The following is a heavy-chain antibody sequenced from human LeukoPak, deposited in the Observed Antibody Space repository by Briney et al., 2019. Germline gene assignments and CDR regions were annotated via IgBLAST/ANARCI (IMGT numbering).Heavy chain of an antibody. V-gene: IGHV3-30-3*01. CDR3: AKEAAGWQTNWFDP. CDR2: ISYDGSNK. Sequence: PGGSLRLSCAASGFTFSSYAMHWVRQAPGKGLEWVAVISYDGSNKYYADSVKGRFTISRDNSKNTLYLQMNSLRAEDTAVYYCAKEAAGWQTNWFDPWGQGTLVTVSS. CDR1: GFTFSSYA. J-gene: IGHJ5*02. D-gene: IGHD5-24*01.